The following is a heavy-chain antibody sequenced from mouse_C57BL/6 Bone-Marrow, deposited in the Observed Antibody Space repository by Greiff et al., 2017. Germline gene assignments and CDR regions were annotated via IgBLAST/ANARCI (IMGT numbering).Heavy chain of an antibody. CDR3: ARRGLRQAWFAY. CDR2: IYPGDGGT. Sequence: QVQLKQSGPELVKPGASVKISCKASGYAFSSSWMNWVKQRPGQGLEWIGRIYPGDGGTNYNGKFKGKATLTADKASSTAYMQLSSLTSEDSAVYFCARRGLRQAWFAYWGQGTLVTVSA. J-gene: IGHJ3*01. D-gene: IGHD2-4*01. CDR1: GYAFSSSW. V-gene: IGHV1-82*01.